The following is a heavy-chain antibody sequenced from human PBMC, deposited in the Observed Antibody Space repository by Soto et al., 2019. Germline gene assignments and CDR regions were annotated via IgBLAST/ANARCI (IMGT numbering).Heavy chain of an antibody. J-gene: IGHJ4*02. D-gene: IGHD1-26*01. V-gene: IGHV1-8*01. CDR2: MQPSSGRT. Sequence: QVQLVQSGAEVREPGASVKVSCKASGYSFTSLDINWVRQTTGQGLEWMGWMQPSSGRTGYAQKFQGRVTITRDNSINTAYMELRRPTDDDKAFYYCARGVTAGVDYWGQGNMVTASS. CDR1: GYSFTSLD. CDR3: ARGVTAGVDY.